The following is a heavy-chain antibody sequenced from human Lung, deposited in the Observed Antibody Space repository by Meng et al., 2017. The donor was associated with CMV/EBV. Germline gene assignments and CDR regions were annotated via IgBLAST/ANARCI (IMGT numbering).Heavy chain of an antibody. CDR1: GYTFTSYD. J-gene: IGHJ6*02. V-gene: IGHV1-8*01. CDR2: MNPNSGNT. D-gene: IGHD2-2*01. Sequence: ASXXVSXKASGYTFTSYDISWVRQAPGQGLEWMGWMNPNSGNTDSAQNFQGRVTMTRNTSISTAYMELSSLRPEDTAVYYCARAVYCIGTTCFFYPMDVWGQGTTVTVSS. CDR3: ARAVYCIGTTCFFYPMDV.